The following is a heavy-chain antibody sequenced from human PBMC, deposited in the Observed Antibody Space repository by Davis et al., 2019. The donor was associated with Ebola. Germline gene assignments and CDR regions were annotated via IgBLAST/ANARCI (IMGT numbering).Heavy chain of an antibody. Sequence: SETLSLTCAVYGGSFSGYYWSWIRQPPGKGLEWIGYIYYSGSTNYNPSLKSRVTISVDTSKNQFSLKLSSVTAADTAVYYCASGAYCSSTSCYGYYYYGMDVWGQGTTVTVSS. CDR2: IYYSGST. V-gene: IGHV4-59*01. J-gene: IGHJ6*02. CDR3: ASGAYCSSTSCYGYYYYGMDV. D-gene: IGHD2-2*01. CDR1: GGSFSGYY.